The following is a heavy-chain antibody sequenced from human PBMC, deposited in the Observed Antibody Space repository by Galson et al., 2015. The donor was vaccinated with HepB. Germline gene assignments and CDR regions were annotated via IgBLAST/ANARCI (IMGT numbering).Heavy chain of an antibody. J-gene: IGHJ3*02. CDR2: ISAYNGNT. CDR1: GYTFTSYG. Sequence: SVKVSCKASGYTFTSYGISWVRQAPGQGLEWMGWISAYNGNTNYAQKLQGRVTMTTDTSTSTAYMELRSLRSDDTAVYYCARERYYDCWSGTHDAFDIWGQGTMVTVSS. CDR3: ARERYYDCWSGTHDAFDI. D-gene: IGHD3-3*01. V-gene: IGHV1-18*01.